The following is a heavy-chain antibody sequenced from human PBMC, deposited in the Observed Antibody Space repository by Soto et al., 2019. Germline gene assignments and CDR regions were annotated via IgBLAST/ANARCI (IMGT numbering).Heavy chain of an antibody. CDR3: AKLRAA. V-gene: IGHV3-23*01. Sequence: EVEVLESGGGLVQPGGSLRLSCAASGFTFSAYVMSWVRQAPGKGLEWVSSITSSGGGTYYADSVKGRFTVSRDNSKNTVYLQMNSLRDEDTAVFYCAKLRAAWCQGTLLTVSS. J-gene: IGHJ4*02. CDR2: ITSSGGGT. D-gene: IGHD6-13*01. CDR1: GFTFSAYV.